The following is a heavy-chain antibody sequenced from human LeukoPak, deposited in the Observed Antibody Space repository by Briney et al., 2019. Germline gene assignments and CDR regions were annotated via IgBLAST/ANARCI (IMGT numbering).Heavy chain of an antibody. J-gene: IGHJ4*02. CDR3: ARVLRVGRSAAYY. CDR1: GYTFTSYG. D-gene: IGHD1-1*01. V-gene: IGHV1-18*01. Sequence: ASVKVSCKASGYTFTSYGISWVRQAPGQGLEWMGWISAYNGNTNSAQKLQGRVTMTTDTSTSTAYMELRSLTSDDTAIYFCARVLRVGRSAAYYWGQGTLVTVSS. CDR2: ISAYNGNT.